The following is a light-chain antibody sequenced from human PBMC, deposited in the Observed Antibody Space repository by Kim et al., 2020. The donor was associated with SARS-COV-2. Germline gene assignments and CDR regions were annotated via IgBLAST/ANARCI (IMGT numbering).Light chain of an antibody. Sequence: GQSITISCTGTSSDVGGYNYVSWYQQHPGKAPKLMIYDVSNRPSGVSNRFSGSKSGNTASLTISGLQAEDEADYYCSSYTSSSWRVFGTGTKVTVL. V-gene: IGLV2-14*03. J-gene: IGLJ1*01. CDR3: SSYTSSSWRV. CDR1: SSDVGGYNY. CDR2: DVS.